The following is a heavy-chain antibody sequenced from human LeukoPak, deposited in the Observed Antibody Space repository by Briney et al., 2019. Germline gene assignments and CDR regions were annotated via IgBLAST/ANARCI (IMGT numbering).Heavy chain of an antibody. J-gene: IGHJ4*02. V-gene: IGHV3-74*01. CDR1: GFTFSNYW. Sequence: PGRSLRLSCAASGFTFSNYWMHWVRQAPGKGLVWVSRINSDGSTTTYADSVKGRFTISRDNAKNMLYLQMNSLRAEDTAVYYCVRIATDWGRWGQGTLVAVSS. CDR2: INSDGSTT. CDR3: VRIATDWGR. D-gene: IGHD3-9*01.